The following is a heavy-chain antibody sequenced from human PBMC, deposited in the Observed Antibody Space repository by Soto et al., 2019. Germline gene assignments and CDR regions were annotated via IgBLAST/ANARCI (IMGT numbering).Heavy chain of an antibody. D-gene: IGHD2-15*01. CDR1: GFTFSSYS. V-gene: IGHV3-21*01. CDR3: ARSVTRCSGGSCSYFDY. J-gene: IGHJ4*02. Sequence: GGSLRLSCAASGFTFSSYSMNWVRQAPGKGLEWVSSISSSSSYIYYADSVKGRFTISRDNAKNSLYLQMNSLRAEDTAVYYCARSVTRCSGGSCSYFDYWGQGTLVTVSS. CDR2: ISSSSSYI.